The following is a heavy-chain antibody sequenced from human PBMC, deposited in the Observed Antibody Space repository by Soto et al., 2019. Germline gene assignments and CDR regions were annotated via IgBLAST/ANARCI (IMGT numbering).Heavy chain of an antibody. D-gene: IGHD6-13*01. CDR1: GFTFSSYG. Sequence: QVQLVESGGGVVQPGRSLRLSCAASGFTFSSYGMHWVRQAPGKGLEWVAVISYDGSNKYYADSVKGRFTISRDNSKNTLYLQRNSLRAEDTAVYYCAKVPQQLVRFYGMDVWGQGTTVTVSS. CDR3: AKVPQQLVRFYGMDV. CDR2: ISYDGSNK. V-gene: IGHV3-30*18. J-gene: IGHJ6*02.